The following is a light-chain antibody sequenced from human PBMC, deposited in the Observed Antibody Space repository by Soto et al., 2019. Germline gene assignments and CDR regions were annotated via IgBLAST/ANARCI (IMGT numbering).Light chain of an antibody. CDR2: DAS. Sequence: VTQSPPTLSASVGDRVTITCRAIQTIITWMAWYQQKPVKAPKLLVYDASTLQSGVASRFSGSGSGTEFTLIISGLQPDDSATYYCQQYTNTNNPWMFGQGTKVDIK. CDR1: QTIITW. CDR3: QQYTNTNNPWM. J-gene: IGKJ1*01. V-gene: IGKV1-5*01.